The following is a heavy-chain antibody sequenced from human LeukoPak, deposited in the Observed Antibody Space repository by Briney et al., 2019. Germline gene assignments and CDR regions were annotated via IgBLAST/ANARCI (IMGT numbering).Heavy chain of an antibody. J-gene: IGHJ4*02. CDR3: AREGTAMVSFDY. CDR1: GFTFSSYE. V-gene: IGHV3-48*03. Sequence: PGGSLRLSCAASGFTFSSYEMNWVRQAPGKGLEWVSYVSSGGNTIYYADSVKGRFTISRDNAKNSLYLQMNSLRAVDTAVYYCAREGTAMVSFDYWGQGTLVTVSS. D-gene: IGHD5-18*01. CDR2: VSSGGNTI.